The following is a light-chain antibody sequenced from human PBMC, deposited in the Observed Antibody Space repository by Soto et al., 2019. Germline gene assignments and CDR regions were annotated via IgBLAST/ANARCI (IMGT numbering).Light chain of an antibody. CDR1: QSLITRY. CDR2: GAS. J-gene: IGKJ5*01. Sequence: EIVLTQSPGTLSLFPGERATLSCRASQSLITRYLAWYQQKPGQAPRLLIYGASSRATGIPDRFSGSGSGTDFTLTISRLEPEDFAVYFFQQYGTSPTFGQGTRLEIK. V-gene: IGKV3-20*01. CDR3: QQYGTSPT.